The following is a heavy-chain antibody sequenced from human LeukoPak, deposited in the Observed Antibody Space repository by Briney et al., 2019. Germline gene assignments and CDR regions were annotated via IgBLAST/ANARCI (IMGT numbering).Heavy chain of an antibody. CDR3: ARGLSPSDFDY. Sequence: SETLSLTCAVYGGSFSGYYWSWIRQPPGKGLEWIGEINHSGSTNYNPSLKSRVTISVDTSKNQFSLKLSSVTAADTAVYYCARGLSPSDFDYWGQGTPVTVSS. V-gene: IGHV4-34*01. D-gene: IGHD3-10*01. CDR1: GGSFSGYY. J-gene: IGHJ4*02. CDR2: INHSGST.